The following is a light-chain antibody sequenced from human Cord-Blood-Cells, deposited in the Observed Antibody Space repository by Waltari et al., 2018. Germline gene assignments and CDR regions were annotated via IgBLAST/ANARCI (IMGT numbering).Light chain of an antibody. J-gene: IGLJ3*02. CDR3: CSYAGSSTWV. Sequence: QSALTQPASVSGSPGQSITIYCTGTSSDVGSYNLVSWYQKHPGKAPKLMIFEGSKRPSGVSNRFSGSKSRNTACLTISGLQAEDEADYYCCSYAGSSTWVFGGGTKLTVL. CDR1: SSDVGSYNL. CDR2: EGS. V-gene: IGLV2-23*01.